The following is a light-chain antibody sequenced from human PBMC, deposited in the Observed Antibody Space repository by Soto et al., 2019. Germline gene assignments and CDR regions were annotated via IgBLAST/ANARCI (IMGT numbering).Light chain of an antibody. CDR2: DVS. Sequence: QSVLTQPASVSGSPGQSITISCTGTSSDVGGYNYVSWYQQHPGKAPKLMIYDVSNRPSGVSNRFSGSKSGNTASLTISGLQAEDEADYYCSSYTSSREVVFGGGTKLTVL. J-gene: IGLJ2*01. CDR1: SSDVGGYNY. V-gene: IGLV2-14*01. CDR3: SSYTSSREVV.